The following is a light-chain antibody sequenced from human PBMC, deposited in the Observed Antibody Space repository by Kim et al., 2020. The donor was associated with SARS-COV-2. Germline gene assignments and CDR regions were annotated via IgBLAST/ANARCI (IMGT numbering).Light chain of an antibody. CDR3: QQYAYWRA. CDR2: DAS. V-gene: IGKV3-15*01. Sequence: EIVMTQSPATLSLSPGERATLSCRASQSISSNLAWYQQKPGQAPRVLIYDASAGATGIPARFSGSGSGTDFTLTISNVQSEDFAVYYCQQYAYWRAFGQGTRLEIK. J-gene: IGKJ5*01. CDR1: QSISSN.